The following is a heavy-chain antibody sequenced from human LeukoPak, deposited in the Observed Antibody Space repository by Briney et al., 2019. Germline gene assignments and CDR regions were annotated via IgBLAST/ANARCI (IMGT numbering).Heavy chain of an antibody. CDR2: ITGSGDST. V-gene: IGHV3-23*01. Sequence: GGSLRLSCAASGFIFRNYAMSWVRQAPGKGLEWVSAITGSGDSTYYADSVKGRFTISRDNSKNTLYVEMNTLRAEDTAVYYCAKWGDYDILTGYYVSDCWGQGTLVTVSS. CDR1: GFIFRNYA. CDR3: AKWGDYDILTGYYVSDC. D-gene: IGHD3-9*01. J-gene: IGHJ4*02.